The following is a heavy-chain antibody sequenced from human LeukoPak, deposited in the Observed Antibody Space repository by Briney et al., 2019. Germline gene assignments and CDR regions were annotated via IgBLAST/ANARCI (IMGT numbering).Heavy chain of an antibody. D-gene: IGHD2-2*01. V-gene: IGHV1-18*01. Sequence: ASVKVSCKASGYTFTSYGISWVRQAPGQGLEWMGWISAYNGNTNYAQKLQGRVTMTTDTSTSTAYMELRSLRSDDTAVYYCARGVVVVPAVTTRGDAFDIWGQGTMVTVSS. CDR3: ARGVVVVPAVTTRGDAFDI. CDR2: ISAYNGNT. CDR1: GYTFTSYG. J-gene: IGHJ3*02.